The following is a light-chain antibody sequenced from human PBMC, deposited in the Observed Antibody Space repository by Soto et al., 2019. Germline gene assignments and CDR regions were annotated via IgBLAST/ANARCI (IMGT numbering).Light chain of an antibody. CDR1: QSISSY. J-gene: IGKJ4*01. CDR2: AAS. Sequence: DIQMTQSPSSLSASVGDRVTITCRASQSISSYLNWYQQKPGKAPKLLIYAASSLQSGVPSRFSGSGSGTDFTPTISSLQPEDFATYYCQQSYSTLTFGGGTKV. CDR3: QQSYSTLT. V-gene: IGKV1-39*01.